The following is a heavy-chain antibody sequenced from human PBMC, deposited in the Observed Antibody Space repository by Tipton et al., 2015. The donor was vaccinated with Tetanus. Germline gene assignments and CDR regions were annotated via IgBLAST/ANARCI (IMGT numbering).Heavy chain of an antibody. V-gene: IGHV4-59*01. CDR1: GGSISGYY. Sequence: TLSLTCTVSGGSISGYYWTWIRQAPGKGLEWIGYIYYSGSTDYNPYLKSRVTMSIDATKNHLSLKLRSVTAADTAVYYCARSDFYGSWDVLDPWGQVTLVTVSS. J-gene: IGHJ5*02. CDR2: IYYSGST. D-gene: IGHD2-21*01. CDR3: ARSDFYGSWDVLDP.